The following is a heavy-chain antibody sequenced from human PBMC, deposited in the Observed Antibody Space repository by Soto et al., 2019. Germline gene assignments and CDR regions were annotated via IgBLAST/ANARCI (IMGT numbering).Heavy chain of an antibody. V-gene: IGHV4-31*01. Sequence: QLQLQESGPGLVKPSQTLSLACTVSGGSFSSGGYYWSWIRQLPGKGLEWIGDIYYSGSTYSNPSPKSPFTIPLDTSKNQFSLKLSSVTAADTAVYYCARATSFSGHHGYWGQGTLVTVSS. CDR3: ARATSFSGHHGY. CDR2: IYYSGST. D-gene: IGHD2-8*02. CDR1: GGSFSSGGYY. J-gene: IGHJ4*02.